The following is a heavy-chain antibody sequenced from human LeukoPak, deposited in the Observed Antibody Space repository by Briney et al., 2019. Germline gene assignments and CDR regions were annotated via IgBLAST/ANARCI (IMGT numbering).Heavy chain of an antibody. CDR1: GFSLDTTGVG. J-gene: IGHJ4*02. D-gene: IGHD6-13*01. CDR2: VYWDDDT. Sequence: SGPTLVNPPQTLTLTCIFSGFSLDTTGVGVGWIRQPPGKALEWLALVYWDDDTRYSPSLKSRLTITKDTSKNRVVLTMTNVDLVDTATYYCAPLQGGFSRTWYFQVFADWGQGTLVTVSS. V-gene: IGHV2-5*02. CDR3: APLQGGFSRTWYFQVFAD.